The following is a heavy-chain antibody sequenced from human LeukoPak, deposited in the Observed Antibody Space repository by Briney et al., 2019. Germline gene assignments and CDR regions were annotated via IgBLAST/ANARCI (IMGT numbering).Heavy chain of an antibody. J-gene: IGHJ4*02. V-gene: IGHV4-59*01. CDR1: GGSISSYY. CDR2: VYYSGST. CDR3: ARALPRYSSSWYRFDY. Sequence: SETLSLTCTVSGGSISSYYWSWIRQPPGKGLEWIGYVYYSGSTNYNPSLKSRVTISVDTSKNQFSLKLSPVTAADTAVYYCARALPRYSSSWYRFDYWGQRTLVTVSS. D-gene: IGHD6-13*01.